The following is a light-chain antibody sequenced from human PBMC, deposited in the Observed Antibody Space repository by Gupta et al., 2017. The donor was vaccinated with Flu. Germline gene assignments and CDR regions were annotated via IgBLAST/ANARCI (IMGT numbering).Light chain of an antibody. V-gene: IGKV1-9*01. Sequence: DIQLTQSPSFLSASVGDRVTITCRASQGINSYLAWYQLKPGKAPKLLIYAASTLQSGVPSRFSGSGSGTEFTLTISSLQPEDFATYYCQQRNSSPWTFGQGTKVEIK. CDR2: AAS. J-gene: IGKJ1*01. CDR3: QQRNSSPWT. CDR1: QGINSY.